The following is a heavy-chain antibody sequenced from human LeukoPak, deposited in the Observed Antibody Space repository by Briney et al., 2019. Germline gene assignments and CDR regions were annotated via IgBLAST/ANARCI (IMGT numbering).Heavy chain of an antibody. Sequence: TSETLSLTCTVSGGSISSSSYYWGWIRQPPGKGLEWIGSMYSSGSTYYNPSLKSRVTISVDTSKNQFSLKLSSVTAADTAVYYCARSGSGYLRYYFDYWGQGTLVTVSS. D-gene: IGHD5-12*01. CDR3: ARSGSGYLRYYFDY. CDR1: GGSISSSSYY. CDR2: MYSSGST. J-gene: IGHJ4*02. V-gene: IGHV4-39*07.